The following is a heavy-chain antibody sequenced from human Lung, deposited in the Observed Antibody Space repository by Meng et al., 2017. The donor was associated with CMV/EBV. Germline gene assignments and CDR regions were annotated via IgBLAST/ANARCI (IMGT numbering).Heavy chain of an antibody. CDR2: IPHRGSS. CDR3: LRRSGGSV. CDR1: GDSITNHNW. V-gene: IGHV4-4*02. D-gene: IGHD3-10*01. J-gene: IGHJ1*01. Sequence: QVPLQGSGPALVKPSETLSLTCAVSGDSITNHNWWAWVRQPPGKGLEWIGEIPHRGSSAYNPSLKSRVSMSIDKSKNQFSLKLTSVTAADTAVYHCLRRSGGSVWGQGTLVTVSS.